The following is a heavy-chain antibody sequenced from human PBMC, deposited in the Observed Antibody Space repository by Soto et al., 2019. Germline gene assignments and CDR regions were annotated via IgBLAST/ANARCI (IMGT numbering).Heavy chain of an antibody. CDR1: GYTFTGYY. D-gene: IGHD2-2*01. CDR3: ALFLSLASSPSWECXYYVMDV. V-gene: IGHV1-2*02. J-gene: IGHJ6*02. CDR2: INPNSGGT. Sequence: ASVKFSCRASGYTFTGYYMHWVRQAPGQGLELMGWINPNSGGTNYAQKFQGRVTMTRDTCISTAYMELSRLRSDDTAVYYCALFLSLASSPSWECXYYVMDVWAQGTTVNGSS.